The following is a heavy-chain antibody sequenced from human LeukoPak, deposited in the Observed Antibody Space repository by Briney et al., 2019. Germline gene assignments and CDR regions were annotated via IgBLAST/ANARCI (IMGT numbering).Heavy chain of an antibody. CDR3: ARGDSSGYPNRWFYYGMDV. J-gene: IGHJ6*02. Sequence: GESLKISCKGSGYSCTSYWIGWVRQMRGKGLEWMGIIYPGDSDTRYSPSFQGQVTISADKSISTAYLQWSSLKASDTAMYYCARGDSSGYPNRWFYYGMDVWGQGTTVTVSS. CDR1: GYSCTSYW. D-gene: IGHD3-22*01. V-gene: IGHV5-51*01. CDR2: IYPGDSDT.